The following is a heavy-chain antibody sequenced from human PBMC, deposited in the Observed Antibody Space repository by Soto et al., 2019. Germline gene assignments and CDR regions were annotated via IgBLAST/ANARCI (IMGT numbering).Heavy chain of an antibody. CDR3: ARSGEFSASDYLGF. V-gene: IGHV3-9*01. D-gene: IGHD3-10*01. CDR2: ISWNSGRI. J-gene: IGHJ4*02. Sequence: EVQLVQYGGGWVQPGRSLRLSCGASGFTFDDYGMHWVRQAPGKGLGWVSSISWNSGRIGYADSVKGRFTISRDNVKNSLYLQMNRLRADDTALYYCARSGEFSASDYLGFWGQGTLVTVSS. CDR1: GFTFDDYG.